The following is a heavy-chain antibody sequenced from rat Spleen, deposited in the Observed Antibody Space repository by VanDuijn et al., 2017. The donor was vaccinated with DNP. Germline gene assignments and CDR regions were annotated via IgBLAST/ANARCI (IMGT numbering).Heavy chain of an antibody. D-gene: IGHD1-1*01. CDR1: GFTFSDYY. CDR3: TLSTTVATGWFAY. J-gene: IGHJ3*01. CDR2: ISTSGGST. Sequence: EVQLVESGGGLVQPGRSLKLSCAASGFTFSDYYMAWVRQAPKKGLEWVATISTSGGSTYYRDSVKGRFTISRDNAKSTLYLQMDSLRSEDTATYYCTLSTTVATGWFAYWGQGTLVTVSS. V-gene: IGHV5-27*01.